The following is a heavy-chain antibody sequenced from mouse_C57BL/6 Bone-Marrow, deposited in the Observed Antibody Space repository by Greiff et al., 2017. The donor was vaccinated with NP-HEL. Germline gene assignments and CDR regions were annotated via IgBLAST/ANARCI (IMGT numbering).Heavy chain of an antibody. Sequence: VQLQQSGAELARPGASVKLSCKASGYTFTSYGISWVKQRTGQGLEWIGEIYPRSGNTYYNEKFKGKATLTADKSSSTAYMELRSLTSEDSAVYFCARWDYAWFAYWGQGTLVTVSA. CDR1: GYTFTSYG. D-gene: IGHD2-4*01. V-gene: IGHV1-81*01. CDR2: IYPRSGNT. CDR3: ARWDYAWFAY. J-gene: IGHJ3*01.